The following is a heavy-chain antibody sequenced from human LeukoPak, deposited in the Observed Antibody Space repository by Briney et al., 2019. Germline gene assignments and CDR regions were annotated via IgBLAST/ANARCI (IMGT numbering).Heavy chain of an antibody. J-gene: IGHJ4*02. V-gene: IGHV1-69*06. CDR1: GGTFSSYA. CDR2: IIPIFGTA. CDR3: ARGRGIQLWWPLDY. D-gene: IGHD5-18*01. Sequence: SVKVSCKASGGTFSSYAISWVRQAPGQGLEWMGGIIPIFGTANYAQKFQGRVTITADKSTSTAYMELSSLRSEDTAVYYCARGRGIQLWWPLDYWGQGTLVTVSS.